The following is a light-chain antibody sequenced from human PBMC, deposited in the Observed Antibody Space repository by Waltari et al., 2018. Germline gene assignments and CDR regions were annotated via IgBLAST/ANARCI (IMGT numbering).Light chain of an antibody. CDR2: RAS. J-gene: IGKJ1*01. CDR1: QDIYTW. V-gene: IGKV1-5*01. CDR3: QQHDRSPPWT. Sequence: DIQMTQSPSSLSASVGDRVTITCRASQDIYTWLAWYQQQPGKAPKILIYRASTLETGVPSRFSATGSGTDFTLTINGLHPEDFSTYYCQQHDRSPPWTFGHGTTV.